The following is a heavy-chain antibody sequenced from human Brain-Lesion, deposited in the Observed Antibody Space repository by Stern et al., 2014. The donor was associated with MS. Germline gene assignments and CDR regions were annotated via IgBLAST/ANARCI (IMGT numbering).Heavy chain of an antibody. CDR3: ARTHGTGFWSGFYGY. Sequence: QMQLVQSGAEVKKPGASVKVSCKASGYTFNIYGISWMRQAPGQGLEWIGWISAYSGDTNYAQQLQARVTMTIDKSPNQASMERQKLTSGGTAVYLCARTHGTGFWSGFYGYWGQGTLVTVSS. J-gene: IGHJ4*02. CDR1: GYTFNIYG. CDR2: ISAYSGDT. D-gene: IGHD3-3*01. V-gene: IGHV1-18*01.